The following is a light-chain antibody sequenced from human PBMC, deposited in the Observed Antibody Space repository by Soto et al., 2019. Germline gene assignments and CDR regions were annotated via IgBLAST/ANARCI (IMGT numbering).Light chain of an antibody. J-gene: IGKJ1*01. Sequence: AVQLTQSPSPLYSSVVELLTIPCRASQGIRTDLGGCHQRPGKAPKVLIVGGSTLQSGGPSRFIGSRSGTDFTLTIISLQAEDSATDYCRQDYSCPRTFGQGTKVDI. V-gene: IGKV1-6*01. CDR3: RQDYSCPRT. CDR2: GGS. CDR1: QGIRTD.